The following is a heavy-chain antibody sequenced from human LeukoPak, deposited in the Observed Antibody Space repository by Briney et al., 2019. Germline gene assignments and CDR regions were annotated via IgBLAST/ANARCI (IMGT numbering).Heavy chain of an antibody. Sequence: PGGSLRLSCAASGFTFSNNAMSWVRQAPGKGLEWISAVSGNGVSTYHADSVKGQFTISRDNSENTVHLQMNSLRVEYTAIYYCARVAYCSGASCYVPDYWGQGTLVTVSS. CDR3: ARVAYCSGASCYVPDY. V-gene: IGHV3-23*01. CDR2: VSGNGVST. J-gene: IGHJ4*02. D-gene: IGHD2-15*01. CDR1: GFTFSNNA.